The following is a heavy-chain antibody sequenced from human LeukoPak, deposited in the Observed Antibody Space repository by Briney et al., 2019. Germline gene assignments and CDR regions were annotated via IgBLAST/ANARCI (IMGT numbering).Heavy chain of an antibody. J-gene: IGHJ5*02. CDR1: GGSISSGDYY. V-gene: IGHV4-30-4*01. CDR3: ARVWDRSWFDP. D-gene: IGHD1-14*01. Sequence: SETLSLTCTVSGGSISSGDYYWSWIRQPPGKGLEWIGYIYYSGSTYHNPSLKSRVTISVDTSKNQFSLKLSSVTAADTAVYYCARVWDRSWFDPWGQGTLVTVSS. CDR2: IYYSGST.